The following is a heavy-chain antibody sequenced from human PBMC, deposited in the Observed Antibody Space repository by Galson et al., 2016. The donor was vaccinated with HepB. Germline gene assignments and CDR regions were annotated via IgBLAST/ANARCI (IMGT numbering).Heavy chain of an antibody. J-gene: IGHJ3*02. D-gene: IGHD4-11*01. CDR2: IIPIVPLT. CDR1: GDTYSNYA. V-gene: IGHV1-69*10. CDR3: AHSTVTTLWPKVDAFDI. Sequence: SVKVSCKASGDTYSNYAISWLRQAPGQGPEWMGGIIPIVPLTIYAQKFQGRVTITADRSTAYESTTTLYMELSSLRSEDTALYYCAHSTVTTLWPKVDAFDIWGKGAIVTVSS.